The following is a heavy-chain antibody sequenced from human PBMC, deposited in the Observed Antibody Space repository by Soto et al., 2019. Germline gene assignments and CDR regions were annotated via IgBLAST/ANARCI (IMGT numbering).Heavy chain of an antibody. V-gene: IGHV3-30*18. CDR3: AKVIDYGSGSYYYYYGMDV. Sequence: GGSLRLFCAASGFTFSSYGMHWVRQAPGRGLEWVAVISYDGSNKYYADSVKGRFTISRDNSKNTLYLQMNSLRAEDTAVYYCAKVIDYGSGSYYYYYGMDVWGQGTTVTVSS. J-gene: IGHJ6*02. CDR2: ISYDGSNK. CDR1: GFTFSSYG. D-gene: IGHD3-10*01.